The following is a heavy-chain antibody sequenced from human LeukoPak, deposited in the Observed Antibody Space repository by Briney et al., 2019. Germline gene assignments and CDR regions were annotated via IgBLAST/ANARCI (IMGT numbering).Heavy chain of an antibody. V-gene: IGHV4-59*08. J-gene: IGHJ4*02. CDR1: GGSISSYY. D-gene: IGHD5-12*01. CDR2: IYYSGST. Sequence: SETLSLTCTVSGGSISSYYWSWIRQPPGKGLEWIGYIYYSGSTNYNPSLKSRVTISVDTSKNQFSLKLSSVTAADTAVYYCARRNNYDGGYVYNFWGQGTLVTVSS. CDR3: ARRNNYDGGYVYNF.